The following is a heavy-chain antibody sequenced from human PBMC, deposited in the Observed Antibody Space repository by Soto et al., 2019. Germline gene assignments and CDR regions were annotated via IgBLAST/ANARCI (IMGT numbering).Heavy chain of an antibody. V-gene: IGHV3-11*06. CDR2: ISSSTTYT. Sequence: GGSLRLSCAASGFTFSDYYMSWIRQAPGKELEWVSYISSSTTYTDYADSVKGRFTISRDSAKNSVYLEMNRLRAEDTAVYYCARRGSSDYWFDPWGQGTLVTVSS. D-gene: IGHD2-15*01. CDR3: ARRGSSDYWFDP. CDR1: GFTFSDYY. J-gene: IGHJ5*02.